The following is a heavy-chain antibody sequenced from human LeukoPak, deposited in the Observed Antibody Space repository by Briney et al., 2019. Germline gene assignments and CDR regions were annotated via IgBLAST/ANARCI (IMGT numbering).Heavy chain of an antibody. D-gene: IGHD2-15*01. V-gene: IGHV4-39*01. J-gene: IGHJ6*02. Sequence: SETLSLTCTVSGGSIRSSYYYWGWIRQPPGKGLEWIGSIYDSGSTYYNPSLKSRVTISVDTSKNQFSLKLNSVTAADTAVYYCARGRGSCCPWGYYYGMDVWGQGTTVTVSS. CDR1: GGSIRSSYYY. CDR2: IYDSGST. CDR3: ARGRGSCCPWGYYYGMDV.